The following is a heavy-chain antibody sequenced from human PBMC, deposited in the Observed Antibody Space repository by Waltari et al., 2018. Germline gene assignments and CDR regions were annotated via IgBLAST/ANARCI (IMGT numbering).Heavy chain of an antibody. V-gene: IGHV4-38-2*02. D-gene: IGHD2-2*02. J-gene: IGHJ4*02. CDR1: GYSISSGNY. CDR3: ARDGGGDCSSTSCYNDY. CDR2: IYHSGGT. Sequence: QVQLQESGPGLVKPSETLSLTCTVPGYSISSGNYWGWLRPPPGKGLGWIGTIYHSGGTAYNPSPKSRVTMSVDTSKNQFSLKLSSVTAADTAVYYCARDGGGDCSSTSCYNDYWGQGTLVTVSS.